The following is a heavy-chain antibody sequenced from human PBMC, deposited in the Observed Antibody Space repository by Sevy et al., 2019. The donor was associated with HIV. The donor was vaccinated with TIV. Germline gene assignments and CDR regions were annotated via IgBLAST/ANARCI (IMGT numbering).Heavy chain of an antibody. CDR3: ARGENDDEFFQY. D-gene: IGHD1-26*01. Sequence: GGSLKLSCAVSGFIFSNFAMHWVRQAPGKGLEWVAVTSYDGSHKYYADSVKGRFTVSRDNSRNILSLEMNNLRRDDVAVYYCARGENDDEFFQYWGQGTLVTVSS. CDR2: TSYDGSHK. V-gene: IGHV3-30*04. CDR1: GFIFSNFA. J-gene: IGHJ1*01.